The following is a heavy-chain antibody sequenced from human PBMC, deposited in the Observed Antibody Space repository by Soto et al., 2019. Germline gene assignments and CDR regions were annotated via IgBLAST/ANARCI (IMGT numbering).Heavy chain of an antibody. Sequence: PSEILSLTCTVSGGSISSSSYYWGWIRQPPGKGLEWIGSIYYSGSTYYNPSLKSRVTISVDTSKNQFSLKLSSVTAADTAVYYCARATVAAAGLDPWGQGTLVTVS. CDR3: ARATVAAAGLDP. V-gene: IGHV4-39*01. J-gene: IGHJ5*02. CDR2: IYYSGST. CDR1: GGSISSSSYY. D-gene: IGHD6-13*01.